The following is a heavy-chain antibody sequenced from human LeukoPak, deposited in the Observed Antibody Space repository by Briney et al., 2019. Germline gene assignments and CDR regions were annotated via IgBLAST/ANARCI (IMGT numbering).Heavy chain of an antibody. CDR1: GGSFSSQY. CDR3: ARGPTEAGLDV. CDR2: IYNIGSA. Sequence: PSETLSLTCTVSGGSFSSQYWGWIRQPPGKGLEWIGYIYNIGSANYNPSLKSRVTVSVDTSKNHFSLKLRSVTAADTAVYYCARGPTEAGLDVWGKGTTVTVSS. V-gene: IGHV4-59*11. J-gene: IGHJ6*04. D-gene: IGHD4-11*01.